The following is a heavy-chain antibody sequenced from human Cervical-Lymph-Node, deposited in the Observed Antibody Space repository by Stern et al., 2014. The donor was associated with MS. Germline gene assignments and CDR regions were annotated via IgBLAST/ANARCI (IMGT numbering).Heavy chain of an antibody. V-gene: IGHV3-33*01. CDR3: ARGYTVTTNSLDY. CDR1: GFTFSNNG. J-gene: IGHJ4*02. CDR2: IWYDGSNK. Sequence: MQLVESGGGVVQPGRSLRLSCAASGFTFSNNGMHWVRQAPGKGLEWVGLIWYDGSNKYYADSVKGRFTISRDNSKNTLYLQMDSLRAEDTAVYYCARGYTVTTNSLDYWGQGTLVTVSS. D-gene: IGHD4-17*01.